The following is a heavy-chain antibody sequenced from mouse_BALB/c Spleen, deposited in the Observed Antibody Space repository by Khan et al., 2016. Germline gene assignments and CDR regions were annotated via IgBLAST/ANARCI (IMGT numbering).Heavy chain of an antibody. Sequence: EVGLVESGGGLVKPGGSLKLSCAASGFAFSSYDMSWVRQTPEKRLEWVAYISSGGGSTYYPDTVKGRFTISRDNAKNTLYLQMSSLKSEDTAMYYCARHLITTATYFDYWGQGTTLTVSS. CDR3: ARHLITTATYFDY. CDR1: GFAFSSYD. J-gene: IGHJ2*01. V-gene: IGHV5-12-1*01. D-gene: IGHD1-2*01. CDR2: ISSGGGST.